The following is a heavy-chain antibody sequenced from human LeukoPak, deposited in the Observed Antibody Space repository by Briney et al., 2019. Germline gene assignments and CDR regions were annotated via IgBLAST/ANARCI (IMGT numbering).Heavy chain of an antibody. CDR1: GYSFSTYW. CDR2: ILPDASDA. Sequence: GESLKISCNVSGYSFSTYWIGWVRQVPGKGLQWMGSILPDASDAKYSPSFQGQVTISVDKSINTAYLQSSSLKASYTAQYYCAGLYEWGVWRQCYYDMDVWGQGTAVTVSS. D-gene: IGHD2-8*01. J-gene: IGHJ6*02. V-gene: IGHV5-51*01. CDR3: AGLYEWGVWRQCYYDMDV.